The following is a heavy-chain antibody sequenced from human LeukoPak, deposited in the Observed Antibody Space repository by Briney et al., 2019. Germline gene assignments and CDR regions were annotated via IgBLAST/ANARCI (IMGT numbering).Heavy chain of an antibody. CDR3: AKVFGIAVAGTVDY. J-gene: IGHJ4*02. Sequence: PGRSLRLSCTASGFTFGDYAMSWFRQAPGKGLEWVGFIRSKAYGGTTEYAASVKGRFTISRDNSKDTLYLQMNSLRAEDTAVYYCAKVFGIAVAGTVDYWGQGTLVTVSS. CDR2: IRSKAYGGTT. CDR1: GFTFGDYA. D-gene: IGHD6-19*01. V-gene: IGHV3-49*03.